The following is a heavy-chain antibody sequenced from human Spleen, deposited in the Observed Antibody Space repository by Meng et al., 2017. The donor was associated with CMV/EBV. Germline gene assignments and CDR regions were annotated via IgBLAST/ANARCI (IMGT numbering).Heavy chain of an antibody. D-gene: IGHD2-2*01. V-gene: IGHV3-30*02. J-gene: IGHJ4*02. CDR3: AKPLEYCTSTSCFWDY. Sequence: GSLRLSGAASGFTFSDYYMSWIRQAPGKGLEWVAFIRYDGSNKYYTDSVKGRFTISRDNSKNTLDLQMNSLRAEDTALYYCAKPLEYCTSTSCFWDYWGQGTLVTVSS. CDR1: GFTFSDYY. CDR2: IRYDGSNK.